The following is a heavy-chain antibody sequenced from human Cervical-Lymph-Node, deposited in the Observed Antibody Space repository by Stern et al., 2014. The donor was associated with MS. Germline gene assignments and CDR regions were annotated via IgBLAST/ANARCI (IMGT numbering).Heavy chain of an antibody. CDR3: ATDGEMTTIGLQY. Sequence: QVHLLQSGAEVRKPGSSVRVSCKASGGTFSTHAFSWVRQAPGQGLEWLGGVIPVFGNSPYAQNFQGRLTMFADESTSTAYMELTSLTSEDTAVYYCATDGEMTTIGLQYWGQGALVTVSS. CDR1: GGTFSTHA. D-gene: IGHD5-24*01. CDR2: VIPVFGNS. J-gene: IGHJ4*02. V-gene: IGHV1-69*01.